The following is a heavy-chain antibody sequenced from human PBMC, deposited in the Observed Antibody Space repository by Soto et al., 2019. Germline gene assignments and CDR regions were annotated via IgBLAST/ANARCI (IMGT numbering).Heavy chain of an antibody. CDR2: ISGSGGST. CDR1: GFTSSSYA. CDR3: AKELPFPYDFWSGSQPYGMDV. V-gene: IGHV3-23*01. J-gene: IGHJ6*02. D-gene: IGHD3-3*01. Sequence: PGGSLRLSCAASGFTSSSYAMSWVRQAPGKGLEWVSAISGSGGSTYYADSAKGRFTISRDNSKNTLYLQMNSLRAEDTAVYYCAKELPFPYDFWSGSQPYGMDVWGQGTTVTVSS.